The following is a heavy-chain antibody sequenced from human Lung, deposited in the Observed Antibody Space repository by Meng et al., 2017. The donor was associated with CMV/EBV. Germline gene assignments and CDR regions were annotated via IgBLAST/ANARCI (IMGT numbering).Heavy chain of an antibody. CDR2: INESGDRT. Sequence: VQLVEWGEGWEQPGVSLRLSCDASGVTFSTYSMHGVRQAPGKGLGWVSGINESGDRTYHAGSVKGRFTISRDNSKNTLYLQMNSLRVEDTAIYYCVNRAWMDFWGQGNLVTVSS. CDR1: GVTFSTYS. D-gene: IGHD3/OR15-3a*01. J-gene: IGHJ4*02. CDR3: VNRAWMDF. V-gene: IGHV3-23*04.